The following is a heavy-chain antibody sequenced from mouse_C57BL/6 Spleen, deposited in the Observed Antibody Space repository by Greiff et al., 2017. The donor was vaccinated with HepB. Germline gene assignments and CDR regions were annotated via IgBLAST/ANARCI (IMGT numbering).Heavy chain of an antibody. CDR1: GYTFTNYW. Sequence: VQLQESGAELVRPGTSVKMSCKASGYTFTNYWIGWAKQRPGHGLEWIGDIYPGGGYTNYNEKFKGKATLTADKSSSTAYMQFSSLTSEDSAIYYCARRGDGYLYFDVWGTGTTVTVSS. CDR2: IYPGGGYT. CDR3: ARRGDGYLYFDV. D-gene: IGHD2-3*01. V-gene: IGHV1-63*01. J-gene: IGHJ1*03.